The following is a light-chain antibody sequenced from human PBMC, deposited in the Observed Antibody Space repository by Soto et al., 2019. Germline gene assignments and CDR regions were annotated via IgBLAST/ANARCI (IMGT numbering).Light chain of an antibody. Sequence: DIQMTQSPSSLSASVGDRVTITCRASQGISTYLAWFQQKPGKVPKSLIYAASSLQSGVPSKFSGSGSGTDFTLTISSVQPEDFATYYCLQYSTYPLTFGGGTKVEIK. CDR1: QGISTY. V-gene: IGKV1-16*02. CDR3: LQYSTYPLT. J-gene: IGKJ4*01. CDR2: AAS.